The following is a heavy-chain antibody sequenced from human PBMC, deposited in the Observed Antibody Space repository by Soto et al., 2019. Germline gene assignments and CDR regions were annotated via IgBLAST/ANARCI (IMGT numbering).Heavy chain of an antibody. D-gene: IGHD1-26*01. CDR3: AAFLGACWYFDL. CDR1: GGSITSDFYY. Sequence: QVQLQESGPGLVKPSQTLSLTCTVSGGSITSDFYYWSWIRQPPGKGLEWIGYIYNSGRTFYNPSLRSRVIISLDTSKNQFSLKLSSVTAADTAVYYCAAFLGACWYFDLWGRGTLVTVSS. V-gene: IGHV4-30-4*01. CDR2: IYNSGRT. J-gene: IGHJ2*01.